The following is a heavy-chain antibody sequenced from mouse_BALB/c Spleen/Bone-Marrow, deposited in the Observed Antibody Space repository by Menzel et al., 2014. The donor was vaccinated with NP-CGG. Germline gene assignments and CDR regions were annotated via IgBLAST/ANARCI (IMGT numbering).Heavy chain of an antibody. CDR2: IYPGRGSI. D-gene: IGHD4-1*01. CDR1: GYTFTDYI. J-gene: IGHJ4*01. Sequence: VQLQQSGPELVKPGASVKMSCKASGYTFTDYIINWVKQRTGQGLEWIGEIYPGRGSIYYNEKFKGKATLTADKSSNTAYMQFSSLTSEDSAVYFCARSPNWDPYYAMDYWGQGTSVTVSS. V-gene: IGHV1-77*01. CDR3: ARSPNWDPYYAMDY.